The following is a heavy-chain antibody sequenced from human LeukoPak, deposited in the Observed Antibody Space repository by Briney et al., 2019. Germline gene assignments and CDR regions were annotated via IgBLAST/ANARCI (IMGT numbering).Heavy chain of an antibody. CDR1: GGSISSGDYY. V-gene: IGHV4-30-4*01. CDR2: IYYSGST. D-gene: IGHD5-12*01. CDR3: ATGYSGYDFDY. J-gene: IGHJ4*02. Sequence: PSETLSLTCTVSGGSISSGDYYWSWIRQPPGKGLEWIGYIYYSGSTYYNPSLKSRVTISVDTSKNQFSLKLSSATAADTAVYYCATGYSGYDFDYWGQGTLVTVSS.